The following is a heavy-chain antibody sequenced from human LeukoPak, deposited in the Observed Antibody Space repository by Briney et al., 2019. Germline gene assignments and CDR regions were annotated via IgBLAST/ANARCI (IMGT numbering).Heavy chain of an antibody. V-gene: IGHV4-59*01. CDR2: IYYNGIT. CDR3: ARGGFRVGATGFDY. J-gene: IGHJ4*01. Sequence: SETLSLTCTVSGGSINNYYWSWIRQSPGKGLEFLGYIYYNGITNYNPSLKSRVTLSVDMSQNQFSLKLTSVTAADTALYYCARGGFRVGATGFDYWGHGTLVTASS. D-gene: IGHD1-26*01. CDR1: GGSINNYY.